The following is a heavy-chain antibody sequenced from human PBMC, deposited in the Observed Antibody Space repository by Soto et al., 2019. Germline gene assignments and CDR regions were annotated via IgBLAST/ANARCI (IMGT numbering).Heavy chain of an antibody. Sequence: ASVKVSCKASGYTFTSYGISWVRQAPGQGLEWMGWISAYNGNTNYAQKLQGRVTMTTDTSTSTAYMELRSLRSDDTAVYYCARWGGDYGGNPALGWFDPWGQGTLVTVSS. V-gene: IGHV1-18*01. J-gene: IGHJ5*02. D-gene: IGHD4-17*01. CDR1: GYTFTSYG. CDR2: ISAYNGNT. CDR3: ARWGGDYGGNPALGWFDP.